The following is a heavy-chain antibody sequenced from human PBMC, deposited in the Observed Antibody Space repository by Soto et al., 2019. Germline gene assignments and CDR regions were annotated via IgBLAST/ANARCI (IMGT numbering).Heavy chain of an antibody. Sequence: GGSLRLSCAASGFTFSDYYMSWIRQAPGKGLEWVSYISSSGSIIYYADSVKGRFTISRDNAKNSLYLQMNSLRAEDTAVYYCARADIVVVVADFDYWGQGTLVTVSS. CDR1: GFTFSDYY. CDR3: ARADIVVVVADFDY. J-gene: IGHJ4*02. V-gene: IGHV3-11*04. D-gene: IGHD2-15*01. CDR2: ISSSGSII.